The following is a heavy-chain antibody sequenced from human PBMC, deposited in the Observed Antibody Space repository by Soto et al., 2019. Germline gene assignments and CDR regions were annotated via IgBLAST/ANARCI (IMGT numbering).Heavy chain of an antibody. Sequence: QVQLVQSGAEVKKPGSSVKVSCKASGGTFSSYAISWVRQAPGQGLEWLGGIIPIFGTANYAQKFQGRVTITADKATSTAYMELSSLRSEDTAVYYCASIDFWSGDPLYFAFDFWGQGTMVTVSS. D-gene: IGHD3-3*01. CDR1: GGTFSSYA. CDR2: IIPIFGTA. J-gene: IGHJ3*01. V-gene: IGHV1-69*06. CDR3: ASIDFWSGDPLYFAFDF.